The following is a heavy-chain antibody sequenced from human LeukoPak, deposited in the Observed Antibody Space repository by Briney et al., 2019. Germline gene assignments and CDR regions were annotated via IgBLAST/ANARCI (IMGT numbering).Heavy chain of an antibody. CDR3: ARAKSSGSSGYYYDWDFDY. Sequence: ASVKVSCKASGYTFTGYYMHWVRQAPGQGLEWVGRINPNSGGTNYAQKFQGRVTMTRDTSISTAYMELSRLRSDDTAVYYCARAKSSGSSGYYYDWDFDYWGQGTLVTVSS. J-gene: IGHJ4*02. V-gene: IGHV1-2*06. CDR2: INPNSGGT. CDR1: GYTFTGYY. D-gene: IGHD3-22*01.